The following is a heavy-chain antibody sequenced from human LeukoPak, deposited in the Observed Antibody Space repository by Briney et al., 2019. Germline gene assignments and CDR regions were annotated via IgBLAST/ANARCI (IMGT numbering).Heavy chain of an antibody. CDR2: INHSGST. J-gene: IGHJ4*02. D-gene: IGHD6-13*01. Sequence: SETLSLTCALYGGSFSGYYWSGIRPPPGKGLEWSGEINHSGSTNYTQSLKSRVTISVDTSKNQFSLKLSSVTAADTAVYYCARVSVAAAGPQFDYWGQGTLVTVSS. CDR3: ARVSVAAAGPQFDY. V-gene: IGHV4-34*01. CDR1: GGSFSGYY.